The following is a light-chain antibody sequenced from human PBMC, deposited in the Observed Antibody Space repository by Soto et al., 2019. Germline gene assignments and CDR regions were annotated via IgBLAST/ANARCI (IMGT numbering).Light chain of an antibody. V-gene: IGKV3-11*01. J-gene: IGKJ4*01. CDR1: QGVSNL. Sequence: EIVLTQSPDTLSLSPGDRATLSCRASQGVSNLLAWYQQRPGQAPRLLIYDASKRATGVPARFSGSGSGTDFTLTISSLEPEDFAVYYCQQRADWPPVLTFGGGTKVDI. CDR3: QQRADWPPVLT. CDR2: DAS.